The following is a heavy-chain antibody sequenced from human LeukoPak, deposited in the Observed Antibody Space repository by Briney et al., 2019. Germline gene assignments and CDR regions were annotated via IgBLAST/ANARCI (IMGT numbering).Heavy chain of an antibody. CDR1: GFTFSSYA. J-gene: IGHJ4*02. D-gene: IGHD3-3*01. V-gene: IGHV3-23*01. CDR3: AKTIFGVVIPED. CDR2: ISGSGGST. Sequence: GGSLRLSCAVSGFTFSSYAMSWVRQAPGKGLEWVSAISGSGGSTYYADSVKGRFTISRDNSKNTLYLQMNSLRAEDTAVYYCAKTIFGVVIPEDWGQGTLVTVSS.